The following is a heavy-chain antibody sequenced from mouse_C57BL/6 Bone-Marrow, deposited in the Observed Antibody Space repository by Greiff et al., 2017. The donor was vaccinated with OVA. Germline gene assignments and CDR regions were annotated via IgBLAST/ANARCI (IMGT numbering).Heavy chain of an antibody. CDR1: GYSITSGYY. CDR3: ARLYDDCSWYFDV. Sequence: DVKLVESGPGLVKPSQSLSLTCSVTGYSITSGYYWNWIRQFPGNKLEWMGYISYDGSNNYNPSLKNRISITRDTSKNQFFLKLNSVTTEDTAAYYGARLYDDCSWYFDVWGTGTTVTVSS. V-gene: IGHV3-6*01. J-gene: IGHJ1*03. CDR2: ISYDGSN. D-gene: IGHD2-4*01.